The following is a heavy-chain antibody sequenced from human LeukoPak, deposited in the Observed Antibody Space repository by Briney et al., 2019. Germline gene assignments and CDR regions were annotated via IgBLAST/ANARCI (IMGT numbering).Heavy chain of an antibody. Sequence: PSETLSLTCTASGGSISSYYWSWIRQPPGKGLEWIGYMYYGGITKYNASLKSRFTIPVDTSKNQLSPKLSSVTAADTAVYYCARSDGGFDPWGQGTLVTVSS. CDR2: MYYGGIT. CDR3: ARSDGGFDP. D-gene: IGHD2-21*02. J-gene: IGHJ5*02. V-gene: IGHV4-59*01. CDR1: GGSISSYY.